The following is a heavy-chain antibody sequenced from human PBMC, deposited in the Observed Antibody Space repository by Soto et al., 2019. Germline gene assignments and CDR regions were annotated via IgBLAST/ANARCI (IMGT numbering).Heavy chain of an antibody. CDR1: GFTFSSYA. V-gene: IGHV3-23*01. CDR3: AKADSSAWLFGDFDL. CDR2: ISGNAGHT. Sequence: EVQLLESGGGLVEPGGSLRLSCAASGFTFSSYAMSWVRQAPGKGLEWVSAISGNAGHTYYADSVKGRFTISRDNSKNTLYLQMNSLRAEDTAVYYCAKADSSAWLFGDFDLWGRGTLGTVFS. J-gene: IGHJ2*01. D-gene: IGHD6-19*01.